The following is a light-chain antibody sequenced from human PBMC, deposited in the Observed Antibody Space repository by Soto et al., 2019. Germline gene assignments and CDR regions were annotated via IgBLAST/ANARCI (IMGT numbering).Light chain of an antibody. V-gene: IGKV3-20*01. J-gene: IGKJ1*01. Sequence: EIVLTQSPGTLSLSPGERATLSCRACQSVSSSYLAWYQQKPGQAPRLLIYGASSRATGIPDRFSGSGSGTDFTLTISGLEPEDFAVYYCQQYGSSRTVGQGTKVDIK. CDR2: GAS. CDR1: QSVSSSY. CDR3: QQYGSSRT.